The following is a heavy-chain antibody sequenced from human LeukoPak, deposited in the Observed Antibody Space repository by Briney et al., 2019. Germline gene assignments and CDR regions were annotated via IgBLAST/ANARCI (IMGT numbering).Heavy chain of an antibody. CDR1: GGSISSTSYY. Sequence: SETLSLTCTVSGGSISSTSYYRGWIRQPPGKGLEWIGVISYSGSTYYNPSLKSRVTISVDTSKNQFSLKLTSVTAADTAVYYCGRVILGEAKSPIDCWGQGTLVTVSS. CDR2: ISYSGST. J-gene: IGHJ4*02. V-gene: IGHV4-39*01. CDR3: GRVILGEAKSPIDC. D-gene: IGHD3-10*01.